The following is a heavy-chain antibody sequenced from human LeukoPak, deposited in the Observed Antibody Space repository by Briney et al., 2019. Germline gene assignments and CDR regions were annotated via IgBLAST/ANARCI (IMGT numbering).Heavy chain of an antibody. D-gene: IGHD2-15*01. CDR3: ARVRTEDIVVVVADWFDP. CDR2: ICSSSSYT. CDR1: GFTFSDYY. V-gene: IGHV3-11*06. Sequence: GGSLRLSCAASGFTFSDYYMSWIRQAPGKGLEWVSYICSSSSYTNYADSVKGRFTISRDNAKNSLYLQMNSLRAEDTAVYYCARVRTEDIVVVVADWFDPWGQGTLVTVSS. J-gene: IGHJ5*02.